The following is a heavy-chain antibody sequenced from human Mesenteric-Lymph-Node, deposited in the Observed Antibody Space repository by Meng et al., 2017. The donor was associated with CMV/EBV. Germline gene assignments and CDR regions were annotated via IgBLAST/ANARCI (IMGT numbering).Heavy chain of an antibody. CDR3: GREAGESYCDY. CDR2: ISHDGRDK. V-gene: IGHV3-30*04. J-gene: IGHJ4*02. CDR1: GFIFSNSV. Sequence: SCAASGFIFSNSVMHWVRLAPGKGLEWLAVISHDGRDKFYADSVEGRFTISRDNSKNTLYLQMSSLRSEDTAVYYCGREAGESYCDYWGQGTLVTVSS. D-gene: IGHD3-10*01.